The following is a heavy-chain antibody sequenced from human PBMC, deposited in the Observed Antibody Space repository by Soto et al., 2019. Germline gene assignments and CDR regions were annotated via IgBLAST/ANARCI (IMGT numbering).Heavy chain of an antibody. Sequence: QVQLVESGGGVVQPGRSLRLSCAASGFTFSSYGMHWVRQAPGKGLEWVAVIWYDGSNKYYADSVKGRFTISRDNSKNTRYLQMNSLRAEDTAVYYCARDRRGFILTAGWFDPWGQGTLVTVSS. CDR1: GFTFSSYG. CDR2: IWYDGSNK. D-gene: IGHD2-8*01. CDR3: ARDRRGFILTAGWFDP. J-gene: IGHJ5*02. V-gene: IGHV3-33*01.